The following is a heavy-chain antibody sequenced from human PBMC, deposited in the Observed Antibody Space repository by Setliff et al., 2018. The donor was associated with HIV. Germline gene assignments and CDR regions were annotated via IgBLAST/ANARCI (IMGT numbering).Heavy chain of an antibody. V-gene: IGHV4-39*07. CDR2: IYYSGTT. CDR3: ARGYYDSSGYYFGSSYWYFDL. Sequence: ETLSLTCTVSGGSISSSSYYWGWIRQPPGKGLEWLGTIYYSGTTYYNPSLKSRVTISVDTSKNQFSLKLSSVTAADTAVYYCARGYYDSSGYYFGSSYWYFDLWGRGTLVTVSS. CDR1: GGSISSSSYY. D-gene: IGHD3-22*01. J-gene: IGHJ2*01.